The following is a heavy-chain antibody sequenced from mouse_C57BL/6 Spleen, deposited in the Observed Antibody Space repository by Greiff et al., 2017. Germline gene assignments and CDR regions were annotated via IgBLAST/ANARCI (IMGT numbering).Heavy chain of an antibody. J-gene: IGHJ1*03. CDR2: INPNNGGT. V-gene: IGHV1-18*01. CDR3: AREGFTTVGRYWYFDV. D-gene: IGHD1-1*01. Sequence: VQLQQSGPELVKPGASVKIPCKASGYTFTDYNMDWVKQSHGKSLEWIGDINPNNGGTIYNQKFKGKATLTVDTSSSTAYMELRSLTSEDTAVYYCAREGFTTVGRYWYFDVWGTGTTVTVSS. CDR1: GYTFTDYN.